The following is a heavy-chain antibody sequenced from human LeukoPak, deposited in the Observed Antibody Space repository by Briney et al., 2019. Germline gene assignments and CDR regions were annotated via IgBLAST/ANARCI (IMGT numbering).Heavy chain of an antibody. Sequence: ASVKVSCKVSGYSLIEVAMHWVRQAPGKGLEWVGSFDPEDGEDGETHYAQKFQGRVTVTEDASTDTAYMELTSLSPEDTALYYCAMTDRYAGRPFDYWGQGTLGTVSS. V-gene: IGHV1-24*01. CDR2: FDPEDGEDGET. D-gene: IGHD3-9*01. CDR1: GYSLIEVA. J-gene: IGHJ4*02. CDR3: AMTDRYAGRPFDY.